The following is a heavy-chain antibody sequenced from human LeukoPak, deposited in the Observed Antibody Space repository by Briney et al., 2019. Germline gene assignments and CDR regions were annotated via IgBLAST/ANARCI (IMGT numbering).Heavy chain of an antibody. Sequence: GGSLRLSCVASGLPIADFAMHWVRQAPGKGLEWVSLISGDSVSTFYADSVKGRFSISRDNSKNSLYLEMNSLRTEDAAMYYCAKESGKFDYWGQGTLVAVSS. V-gene: IGHV3-43*02. CDR2: ISGDSVST. CDR3: AKESGKFDY. J-gene: IGHJ4*02. CDR1: GLPIADFA.